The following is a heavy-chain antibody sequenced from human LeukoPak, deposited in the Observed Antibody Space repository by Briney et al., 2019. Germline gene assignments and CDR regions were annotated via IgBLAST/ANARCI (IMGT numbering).Heavy chain of an antibody. CDR3: AKDLSGSFDY. D-gene: IGHD1-26*01. Sequence: GGSLRLSCAASGFTFTTYARIGAAQAPGKGLEWVSAISATDVRTYYADSVKGRFTISRDNSKRTLYLQMNSLRAEDTALYYRAKDLSGSFDYWGQGSLVTVSS. CDR2: ISATDVRT. J-gene: IGHJ4*02. V-gene: IGHV3-23*01. CDR1: GFTFTTYA.